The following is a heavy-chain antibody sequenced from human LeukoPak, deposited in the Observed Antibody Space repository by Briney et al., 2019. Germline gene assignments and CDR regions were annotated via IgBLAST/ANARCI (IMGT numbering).Heavy chain of an antibody. D-gene: IGHD6-19*01. J-gene: IGHJ4*02. CDR3: AKDVAPDSGWDLDY. CDR1: GFTFSTYS. CDR2: IYNSGAKI. Sequence: GGSLRLSCAVSGFTFSTYSMTWVRQGPGKGLEWVSSIYNSGAKIFYADSVKGRFTISRDNSKNMLYLQMNSLRVEDTAVYYCAKDVAPDSGWDLDYWGQGTLVTVSS. V-gene: IGHV3-23*01.